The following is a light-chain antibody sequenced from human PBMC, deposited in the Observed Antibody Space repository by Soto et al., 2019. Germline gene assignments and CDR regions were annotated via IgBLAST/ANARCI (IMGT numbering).Light chain of an antibody. V-gene: IGKV3-20*01. CDR2: GAS. Sequence: EIVLTQSPGTLSLSPGERATLSCRASQSVSSTYLAWYQHKPGQAPRLLIYGASSRATGIPDRFSGSGSGTHFPLTLRRLEPEDFALYYCQQYGGSPPYTFGQGTKLEIK. CDR3: QQYGGSPPYT. J-gene: IGKJ2*01. CDR1: QSVSSTY.